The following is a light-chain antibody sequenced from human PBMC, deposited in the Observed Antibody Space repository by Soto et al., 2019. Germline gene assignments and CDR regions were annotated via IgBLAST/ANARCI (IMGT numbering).Light chain of an antibody. CDR2: WAS. CDR1: QSVFFSSNSKNY. Sequence: DIVMTQSPDSLAVSLGERATINCKSSQSVFFSSNSKNYLAWYQQQPGQPPKLLIDWASTRESGVPDRFSGSGSGTDFTLTISSLQAEDVAIYYCQQYYSPPWTFGQGTKVDIK. J-gene: IGKJ1*01. CDR3: QQYYSPPWT. V-gene: IGKV4-1*01.